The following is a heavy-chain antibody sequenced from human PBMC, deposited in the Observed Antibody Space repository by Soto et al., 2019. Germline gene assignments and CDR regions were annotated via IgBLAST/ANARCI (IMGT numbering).Heavy chain of an antibody. CDR1: GGSIISYY. CDR3: ARLETTYYDFWSGYED. Sequence: TSETLSLTCTVSGGSIISYYWSWILQPPWKGLEWIGYIYYSGSTNYNPSLKSRVTISVDTSKNQFSLKLSSVTAADTAVYYCARLETTYYDFWSGYEDWGQGTRVNVVS. J-gene: IGHJ4*02. V-gene: IGHV4-59*08. CDR2: IYYSGST. D-gene: IGHD3-3*01.